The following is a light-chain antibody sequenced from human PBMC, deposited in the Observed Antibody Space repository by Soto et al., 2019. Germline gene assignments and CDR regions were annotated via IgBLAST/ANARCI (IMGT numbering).Light chain of an antibody. CDR2: GVT. J-gene: IGLJ1*01. CDR1: SSDVGAYNY. V-gene: IGLV2-14*01. CDR3: FSHRGRDSHV. Sequence: QSVLTQPASVSGSPGQSITISCTGTSSDVGAYNYVSWYQQYPGKAPKLMIYGVTNRPSGVSNRFSGSKTGNTASLTISGLQAEDEADYYCFSHRGRDSHVFGTGTKVTVL.